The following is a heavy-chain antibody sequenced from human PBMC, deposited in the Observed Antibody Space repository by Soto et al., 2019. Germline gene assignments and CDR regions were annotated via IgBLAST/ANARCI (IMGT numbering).Heavy chain of an antibody. D-gene: IGHD2-2*02. CDR2: IKSKTDGGTT. Sequence: GGSLRLSCAASGFTFSNAWMSWVRQAPGKGLEWVGRIKSKTDGGTTDYAAPVKGRFTISRDDSKNTLYLQMNSLKTEDTAVYYCTTDVVVPAAIPFYWGQGTLVTVSS. J-gene: IGHJ4*02. V-gene: IGHV3-15*01. CDR3: TTDVVVPAAIPFY. CDR1: GFTFSNAW.